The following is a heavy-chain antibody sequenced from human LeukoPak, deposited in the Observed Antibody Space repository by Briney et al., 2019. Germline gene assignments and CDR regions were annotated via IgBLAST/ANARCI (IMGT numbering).Heavy chain of an antibody. CDR3: ARDGGYDFWSGYYYMDV. CDR2: IYHSGST. CDR1: GGSISSGGYY. J-gene: IGHJ6*03. V-gene: IGHV4-30-2*01. D-gene: IGHD3-3*01. Sequence: SETLSLTCTVSGGSISSGGYYWSWIRQPPGKGLEWIGYIYHSGSTYFNPSLKGRVTISIDRSKNQFSLNLRSVTAADTAVYYCARDGGYDFWSGYYYMDVWGKGTTVTVSS.